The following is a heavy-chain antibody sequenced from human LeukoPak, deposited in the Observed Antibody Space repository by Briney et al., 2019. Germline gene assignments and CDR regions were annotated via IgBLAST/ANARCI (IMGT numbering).Heavy chain of an antibody. V-gene: IGHV4-34*01. Sequence: SETLSLTCAVYGGSFRGYYWSWIRQPPGKGLEWIGEINHSGSTNYNPSLKSRVTISVDKSTNQFSLELSSVTAADTAVYYFASWFYGDYVYYFDYWGQGTLVTVS. CDR3: ASWFYGDYVYYFDY. CDR1: GGSFRGYY. D-gene: IGHD4-17*01. CDR2: INHSGST. J-gene: IGHJ4*02.